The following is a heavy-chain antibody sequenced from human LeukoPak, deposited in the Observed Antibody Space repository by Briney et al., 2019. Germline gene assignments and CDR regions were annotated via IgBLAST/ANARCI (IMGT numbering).Heavy chain of an antibody. Sequence: PSETLSLTCAVYGGSFSGYYWSWIRQPPGKGLEWIGEINHSGSTYYNPSLKSRVTISVDTPKNQFSLKLSSVTAADTAVYYCARGIIPPFDIWGQGTMVTVSS. CDR1: GGSFSGYY. CDR3: ARGIIPPFDI. J-gene: IGHJ3*02. CDR2: INHSGST. V-gene: IGHV4-34*09.